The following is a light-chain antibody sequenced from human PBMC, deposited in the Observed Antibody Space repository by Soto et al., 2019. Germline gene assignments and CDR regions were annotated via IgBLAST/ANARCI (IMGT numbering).Light chain of an antibody. V-gene: IGKV3-15*01. CDR3: QQRVNWPPT. J-gene: IGKJ4*01. CDR1: QSVSSN. CDR2: GAS. Sequence: EIVMTQSPATLSVSPGERATLSCRASQSVSSNLAWYQQKLGQAPRLLIYGASTRATGIPARFSGSGSGREFTLTISSLQSEDFAVYYCQQRVNWPPTFGGGTKVEI.